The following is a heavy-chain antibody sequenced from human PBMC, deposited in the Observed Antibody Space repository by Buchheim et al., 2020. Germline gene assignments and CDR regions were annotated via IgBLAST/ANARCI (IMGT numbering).Heavy chain of an antibody. CDR1: GFTFSSYG. J-gene: IGHJ4*02. V-gene: IGHV3-30*18. CDR2: ISYDGSNK. D-gene: IGHD4-17*01. Sequence: QVQLVESGGGVVQPGRSLRLSCAASGFTFSSYGMLWVRQAPGKGLEWVAVISYDGSNKYYADSVKGRFTISRDNSKNTLYLQMNSLRAEDTAVYYCAKDRGRVTTVTTADYWGQGTL. CDR3: AKDRGRVTTVTTADY.